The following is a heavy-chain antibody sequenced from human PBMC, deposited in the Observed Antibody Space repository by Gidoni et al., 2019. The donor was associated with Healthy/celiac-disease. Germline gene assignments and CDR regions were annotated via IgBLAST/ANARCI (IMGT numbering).Heavy chain of an antibody. CDR3: ARNHHSEEGYNWYTYYFDY. J-gene: IGHJ4*02. CDR1: GFPFSDYY. CDR2: ISSSSSYT. V-gene: IGHV3-11*05. D-gene: IGHD1-1*01. Sequence: QVQLVESGGGWVKPGRSLRLSCAASGFPFSDYYMSWIRQAPGKGMEWVSYISSSSSYTNYADSVKGRFTISRDNAKNSLYLQMNSLRAEDTAVYYCARNHHSEEGYNWYTYYFDYWGQGTLVTVSS.